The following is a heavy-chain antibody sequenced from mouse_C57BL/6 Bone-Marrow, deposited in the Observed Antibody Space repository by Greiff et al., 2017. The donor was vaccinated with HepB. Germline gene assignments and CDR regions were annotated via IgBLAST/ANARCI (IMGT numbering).Heavy chain of an antibody. J-gene: IGHJ2*01. Sequence: EVQLVESGGGLVKPGGSLKLSCAASGFTFSSYAMSWVRQTPEKRLEWVATISDGGSYTYYPDNVKGRFTISRDNAKNNLYLQMSHLKSEDTAMYYCAMDRPLRGYFDYWGQGTTLTVSS. V-gene: IGHV5-4*01. CDR3: AMDRPLRGYFDY. CDR2: ISDGGSYT. D-gene: IGHD6-1*01. CDR1: GFTFSSYA.